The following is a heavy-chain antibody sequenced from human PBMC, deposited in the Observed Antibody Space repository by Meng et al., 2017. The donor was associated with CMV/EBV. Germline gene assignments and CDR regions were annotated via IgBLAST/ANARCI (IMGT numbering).Heavy chain of an antibody. J-gene: IGHJ4*02. V-gene: IGHV4-34*01. CDR1: GASFSSFY. Sequence: WGARPVDSSSPLSLSCSLSGASFSSFYWSVVRQPPRKGLEGIGEINHSGSTTYNPSLKRRVTISVDTSKNQFSMKLSSVTASDTAVYYCARVWDSGWDYWGQGTLVTVSS. CDR2: INHSGST. CDR3: ARVWDSGWDY. D-gene: IGHD3-22*01.